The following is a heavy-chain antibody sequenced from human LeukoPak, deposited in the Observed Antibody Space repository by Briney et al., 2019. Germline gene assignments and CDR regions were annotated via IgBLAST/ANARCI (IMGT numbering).Heavy chain of an antibody. D-gene: IGHD3/OR15-3a*01. CDR3: ARDPDWYYFDY. Sequence: GGSLRLSCAASGFTFSSYGMHWVRQAPGKGLEWVAVIWYGGSNKYYADSVKGRFTISRDNSKNTLYLQMNSLRAEDTAVYYCARDPDWYYFDYWGQGTLVTVSS. CDR2: IWYGGSNK. CDR1: GFTFSSYG. V-gene: IGHV3-33*01. J-gene: IGHJ4*02.